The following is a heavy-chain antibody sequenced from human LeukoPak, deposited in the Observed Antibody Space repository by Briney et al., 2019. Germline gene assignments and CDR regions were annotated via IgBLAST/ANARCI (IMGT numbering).Heavy chain of an antibody. CDR2: INAGNGNT. Sequence: ASVKVSCKASGYTFTSYAMHWVRQAPGQRLEWMGWINAGNGNTKYSQKFQGRVTITADESTSTAYMELSSLRSEDTAVYYCARDGIFWSGYYSASVIARPGSDDAFDIWGQGTMVTVSS. CDR3: ARDGIFWSGYYSASVIARPGSDDAFDI. V-gene: IGHV1-3*01. D-gene: IGHD3-3*01. CDR1: GYTFTSYA. J-gene: IGHJ3*02.